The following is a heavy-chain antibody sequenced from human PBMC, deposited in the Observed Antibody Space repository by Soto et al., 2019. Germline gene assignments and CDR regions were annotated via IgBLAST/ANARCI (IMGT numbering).Heavy chain of an antibody. J-gene: IGHJ4*02. CDR2: ISGSGVTI. CDR1: VFTFSSYE. V-gene: IGHV3-48*03. Sequence: GTLRVSGAVSVFTFSSYEMHWVRQAPGKGLEWVSYISGSGVTIYYADSVKGRFTISRDNAENSLYLQMNSLRAEDTAAYYCAREAHYSFDYWGQGTLVTVSS. CDR3: AREAHYSFDY.